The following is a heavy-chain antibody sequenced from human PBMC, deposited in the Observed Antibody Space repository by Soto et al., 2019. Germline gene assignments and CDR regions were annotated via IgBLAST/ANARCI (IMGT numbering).Heavy chain of an antibody. CDR1: GFTFSSYA. CDR2: ITGSGGSK. Sequence: EVQLLESGGGLVQPGGSLRLSCAPSGFTFSSYAMSWVRQAPGKGLEWVSAITGSGGSKWYADSVKGRFTISRDNSKNTLYLQMNSLRAEDTALYYCANYYGDYAGGEFFQHWGQGTLVTVSS. V-gene: IGHV3-23*01. J-gene: IGHJ1*01. CDR3: ANYYGDYAGGEFFQH. D-gene: IGHD4-17*01.